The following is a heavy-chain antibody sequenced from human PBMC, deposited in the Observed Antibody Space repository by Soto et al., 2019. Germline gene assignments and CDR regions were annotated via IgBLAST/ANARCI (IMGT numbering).Heavy chain of an antibody. CDR1: GGSISSYY. CDR2: ICYSGST. D-gene: IGHD4-4*01. J-gene: IGHJ4*02. CDR3: ARGQFRWLQFL. V-gene: IGHV4-59*01. Sequence: SETLSLTCTVSGGSISSYYWTWIRQPPGKGLEWIGYICYSGSTNYNPSLKSRVAISVDTSKNQFSLKLSSVTAADTAVYYCARGQFRWLQFLWGQGTPVTVSS.